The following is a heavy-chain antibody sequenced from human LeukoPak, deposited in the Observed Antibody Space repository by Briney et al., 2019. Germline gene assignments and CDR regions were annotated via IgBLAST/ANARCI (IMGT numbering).Heavy chain of an antibody. V-gene: IGHV4-61*02. CDR3: ARDQGAALFDY. D-gene: IGHD1-26*01. CDR1: GGSISSGNFY. Sequence: SETLSLTCTVSGGSISSGNFYWSWIRQPAGKGLEWIGRIYTSGSTNYNPSLKSRVTISVDTSKNQFSLKLSSVTAADTAVYYCARDQGAALFDYWGQGTLVTVSS. J-gene: IGHJ4*02. CDR2: IYTSGST.